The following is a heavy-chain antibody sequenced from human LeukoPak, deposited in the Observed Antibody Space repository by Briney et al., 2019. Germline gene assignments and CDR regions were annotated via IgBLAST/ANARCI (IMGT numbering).Heavy chain of an antibody. J-gene: IGHJ4*02. CDR2: IAYDGSRA. CDR3: TRYNNDHFDY. CDR1: GFTFGGYG. D-gene: IGHD1-14*01. V-gene: IGHV3-33*01. Sequence: GGSLRLSCAGSGFTFGGYGMHWFRQTPGKGLEWVAVIAYDGSRAFYADSVKGRFTISRDNSKNTMSVQMDDLRAGDTAVYYCTRYNNDHFDYWGQGTLVTVSS.